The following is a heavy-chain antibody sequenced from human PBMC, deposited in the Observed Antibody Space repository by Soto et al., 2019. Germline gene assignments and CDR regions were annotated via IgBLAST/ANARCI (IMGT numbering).Heavy chain of an antibody. CDR1: GDTFTSXG. CDR3: XXXXXXXXXXXXXXXXFDX. V-gene: IGHV1-69*19. CDR2: VIPITSVT. J-gene: IGHJ4*02. Sequence: QVQLVQSGAEVKKTGSSVKVSCKVFGDTFTSXGXXXXXXXXXQGXEXMGGVIPITSVTKIAQHFQGRVTITADESTTTIFMELXSLTSXXXAXXXXXXXXXXXXXXXXXXXXFDXWGQGTQVTVSS.